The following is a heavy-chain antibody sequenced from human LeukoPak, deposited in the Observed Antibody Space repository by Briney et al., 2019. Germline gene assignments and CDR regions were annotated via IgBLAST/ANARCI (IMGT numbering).Heavy chain of an antibody. D-gene: IGHD3-10*01. J-gene: IGHJ5*02. V-gene: IGHV1-8*01. CDR1: GYTFTSYD. CDR2: MNPNSGNT. CDR3: ALWFGDASGFDP. Sequence: GASVKVSCKASGYTFTSYDINWVRQATGQGLEWMGWMNPNSGNTGYAQKFQGRVTMTRNTSISTAYMELCSLRSEDTAVYYCALWFGDASGFDPWGQGTLVTVSS.